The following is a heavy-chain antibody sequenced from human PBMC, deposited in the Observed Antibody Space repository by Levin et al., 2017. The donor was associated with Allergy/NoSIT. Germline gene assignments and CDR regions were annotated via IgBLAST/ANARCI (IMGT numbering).Heavy chain of an antibody. CDR1: GFTFSSYS. CDR2: ISVSSSYI. CDR3: ARGIGDYDAFDI. Sequence: GESLKISCAASGFTFSSYSMNWVRQAPGKGLEWVSSISVSSSYIYYADSVKGRFTISRDNAKNSLYLQINSLRAEDTAVYYCARGIGDYDAFDIWGQGTMVTVSS. J-gene: IGHJ3*02. V-gene: IGHV3-21*01. D-gene: IGHD4-17*01.